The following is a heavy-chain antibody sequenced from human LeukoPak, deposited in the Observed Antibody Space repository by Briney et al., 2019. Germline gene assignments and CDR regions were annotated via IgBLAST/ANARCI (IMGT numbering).Heavy chain of an antibody. V-gene: IGHV4-31*03. Sequence: SQTLSLTCSVSGESMRTGGYYWTWIRQHPGKGLEWIGYIYYGGSTYYNPSLKDRISMSVDTSNNRFSVKLTAVTAADTAVYFCARGDGSHSYAKGFDIWGQETLVTVSS. CDR1: GESMRTGGYY. CDR2: IYYGGST. J-gene: IGHJ3*02. D-gene: IGHD3-16*01. CDR3: ARGDGSHSYAKGFDI.